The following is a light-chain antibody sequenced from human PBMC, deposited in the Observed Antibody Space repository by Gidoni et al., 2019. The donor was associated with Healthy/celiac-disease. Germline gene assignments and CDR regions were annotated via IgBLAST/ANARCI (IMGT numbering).Light chain of an antibody. CDR2: GAS. V-gene: IGKV3-20*01. Sequence: EIVFTHSPGTLSLSPWERATLSCRASQSVSSSYLAWYQQKPGQAPRLLIYGASSRATGIPDRFSGSGSGTDFTLTISRLEPEDFAVYYCQQYGSSPPITFGQGTRLEIK. J-gene: IGKJ5*01. CDR1: QSVSSSY. CDR3: QQYGSSPPIT.